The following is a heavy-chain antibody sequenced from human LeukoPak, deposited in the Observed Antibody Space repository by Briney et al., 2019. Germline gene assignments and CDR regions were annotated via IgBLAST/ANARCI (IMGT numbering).Heavy chain of an antibody. CDR3: ARSSSGWYPTTAY. CDR2: IYYSGST. Sequence: SETLSLTCTVSGGSISSSGYYWGWIRQPPGKGLEWIGYIYYSGSTNYNPSLKSRVTISVDTSKNQFSLKLSSVTAADTAVYYCARSSSGWYPTTAYWGQGTLVTVSS. J-gene: IGHJ4*02. D-gene: IGHD6-19*01. CDR1: GGSISSSGYY. V-gene: IGHV4-61*05.